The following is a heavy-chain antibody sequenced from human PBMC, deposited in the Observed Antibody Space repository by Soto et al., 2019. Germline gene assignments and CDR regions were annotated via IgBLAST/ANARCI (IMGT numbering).Heavy chain of an antibody. CDR3: ARDQRPPTVTTLYYYYYYMDV. D-gene: IGHD4-17*01. CDR1: GYTFTSYG. J-gene: IGHJ6*03. Sequence: ASVKVSCKASGYTFTSYGISWVRQAPGQGLEWMGWISAYNGNTNYAQKLQGRVTMTTDTSTSTAYMELRSLRSDDTAVYYCARDQRPPTVTTLYYYYYYMDVWGKGTTVTVSS. V-gene: IGHV1-18*01. CDR2: ISAYNGNT.